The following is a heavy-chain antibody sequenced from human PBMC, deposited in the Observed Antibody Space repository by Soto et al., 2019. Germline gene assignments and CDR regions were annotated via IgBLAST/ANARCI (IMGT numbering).Heavy chain of an antibody. CDR1: GGSISDFY. D-gene: IGHD3-10*02. Sequence: QVQLQESGPGLVKPSETLSLTCNVSGGSISDFYWSWIRQSPGKRLEWSGYLYYTGSTNYNPALKSRVTISLDTSKTQFSLKLGSVTAADTAVYYCARGGGYYFRSSQAPPIDVRGQGTTVTVSS. V-gene: IGHV4-59*01. CDR2: LYYTGST. CDR3: ARGGGYYFRSSQAPPIDV. J-gene: IGHJ6*02.